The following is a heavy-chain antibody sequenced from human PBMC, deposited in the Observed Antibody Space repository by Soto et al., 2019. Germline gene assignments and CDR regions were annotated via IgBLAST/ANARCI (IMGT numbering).Heavy chain of an antibody. CDR2: IYYSGST. V-gene: IGHV4-59*01. CDR1: GGSISSYY. Sequence: SETLSLTCTVSGGSISSYYWSWIRQPPGKGLEWIGYIYYSGSTNYNPSLKSRVTISVDTSKNQFSLKLCSVTAADTAVYYCAGLYGSGSYYNRFDYWGQGTLVTVSS. D-gene: IGHD3-10*01. J-gene: IGHJ4*02. CDR3: AGLYGSGSYYNRFDY.